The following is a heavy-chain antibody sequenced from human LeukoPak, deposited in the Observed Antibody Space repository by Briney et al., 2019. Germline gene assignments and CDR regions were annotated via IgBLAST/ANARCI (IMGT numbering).Heavy chain of an antibody. CDR2: INHVGSET. CDR3: AKSVVVIAIRSPPDY. J-gene: IGHJ4*02. CDR1: GFTFSNYW. Sequence: PGGSLRLSCTVSGFTFSNYWMNWVRQAPGKGLEWVANINHVGSETNYVDSVKGRFTVSRDNAKNSLYLRMNSLRDEDTAVYYCAKSVVVIAIRSPPDYWGQGTLVTVSS. D-gene: IGHD2-21*01. V-gene: IGHV3-7*01.